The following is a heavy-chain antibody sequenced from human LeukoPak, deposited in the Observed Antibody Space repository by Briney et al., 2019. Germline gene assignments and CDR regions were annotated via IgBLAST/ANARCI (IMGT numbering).Heavy chain of an antibody. D-gene: IGHD2-21*02. CDR2: ISSSGGTM. V-gene: IGHV3-48*03. J-gene: IGHJ4*02. CDR3: VKGIVVVTARAFDH. Sequence: GGSLRLSCAASGFTFSRYEMSWVRQAPGKGLEWVSYISSSGGTMYYADSVKGRLTISRDNSKNTLYLQMSSLRPEDTAVYYCVKGIVVVTARAFDHWGQGTLVTVSS. CDR1: GFTFSRYE.